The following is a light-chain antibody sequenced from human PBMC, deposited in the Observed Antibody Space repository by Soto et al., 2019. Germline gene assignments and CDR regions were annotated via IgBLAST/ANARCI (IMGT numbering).Light chain of an antibody. CDR2: DVS. J-gene: IGLJ2*01. V-gene: IGLV2-14*03. CDR1: SNDIGGYNY. Sequence: QSALTQPASVSGSPGQSITIPCTGTSNDIGGYNYVSWYQQHPGKVPKLIIFDVSYRPSGISDRFSGSKSGNTASLTISGLQPEDEADDYGSSYGASSTLFGGGTKLTVL. CDR3: SSYGASSTL.